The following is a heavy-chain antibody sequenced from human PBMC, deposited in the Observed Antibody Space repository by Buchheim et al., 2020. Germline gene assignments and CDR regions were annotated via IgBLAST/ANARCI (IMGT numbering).Heavy chain of an antibody. CDR3: ASRGDYRGYFDC. J-gene: IGHJ4*02. CDR1: RFTFSGSA. Sequence: EVQLLESGGGLVQPGGSLRLSCAASRFTFSGSAMSWVRQAPGKGLEWASTISGYGADTYYADSVKGRFTISRDNSKNTLYLQMNSLRVEDTAVYYCASRGDYRGYFDCWGQGTL. D-gene: IGHD4-17*01. V-gene: IGHV3-23*01. CDR2: ISGYGADT.